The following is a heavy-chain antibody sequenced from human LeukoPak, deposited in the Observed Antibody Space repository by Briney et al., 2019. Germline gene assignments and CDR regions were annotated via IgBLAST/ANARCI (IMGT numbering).Heavy chain of an antibody. Sequence: GGSLRLSCAASRFTFSSYGMHWVRQAPGKGLEWVAVISYDGSNKYYADSVKGRFTISRDNSKNTLYLQMNSLRAEDTAVYYCAKDPGDSSGYYRGYFQHWGQGTLVTVSS. CDR2: ISYDGSNK. CDR1: RFTFSSYG. V-gene: IGHV3-30*18. J-gene: IGHJ1*01. CDR3: AKDPGDSSGYYRGYFQH. D-gene: IGHD3-22*01.